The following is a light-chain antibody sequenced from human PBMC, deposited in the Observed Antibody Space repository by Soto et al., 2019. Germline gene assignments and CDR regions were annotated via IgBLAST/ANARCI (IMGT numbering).Light chain of an antibody. Sequence: QSARTQPASVSGSPGQSITISCTGTSSEVGSYNLVSWYQQHPGKAPKLMIYEGSKRPSGVSNRFSGSKSGNTASLTISGLQAEHEADYYCCSYAGSSTFYVVFGGGTKLTVL. CDR2: EGS. CDR3: CSYAGSSTFYVV. J-gene: IGLJ2*01. V-gene: IGLV2-23*03. CDR1: SSEVGSYNL.